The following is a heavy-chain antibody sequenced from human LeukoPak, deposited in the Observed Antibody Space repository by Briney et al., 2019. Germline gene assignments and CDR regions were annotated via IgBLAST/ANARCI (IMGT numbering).Heavy chain of an antibody. V-gene: IGHV4-34*01. Sequence: SETLSLTCAVSGGSISSGGYYWSWIRQPPGKGLEWIGEINHSGSTNYNPSLKSRVTISVDTSKNQFSLKLSSVTAADTAVYYCARRGRKGWLQLGGFDYWGQGTLVTVSS. D-gene: IGHD5-24*01. CDR3: ARRGRKGWLQLGGFDY. CDR2: INHSGST. J-gene: IGHJ4*02. CDR1: GGSISSGGYY.